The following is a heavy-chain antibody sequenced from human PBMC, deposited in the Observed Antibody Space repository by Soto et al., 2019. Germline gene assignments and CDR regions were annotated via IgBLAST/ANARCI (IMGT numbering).Heavy chain of an antibody. CDR1: GFTFSSYG. Sequence: GGSLRLSCAASGFTFSSYGMHWVRQAPGKGLEWVAVISYDGSNKYYADSVKGRFTIPRDNSKNTLYLQMNSQRAEDTAVYYCAKDLLPPPYYCYSLDVWGQGTTVTVSS. CDR3: AKDLLPPPYYCYSLDV. CDR2: ISYDGSNK. J-gene: IGHJ6*02. V-gene: IGHV3-30*18. D-gene: IGHD1-26*01.